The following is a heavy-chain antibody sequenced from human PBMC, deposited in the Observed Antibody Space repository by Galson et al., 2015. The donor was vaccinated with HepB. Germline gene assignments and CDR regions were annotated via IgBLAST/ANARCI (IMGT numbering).Heavy chain of an antibody. CDR1: GFTFSSYT. CDR3: ARGTGGYYYAYFDY. J-gene: IGHJ4*02. CDR2: ISYDGSNK. D-gene: IGHD3-22*01. Sequence: SLRLSCAASGFTFSSYTIHWVRQAPGKGLEWVAVISYDGSNKYYADSVKGRFTISRDNSKNTLYLQMNSLRPEDTAVYYCARGTGGYYYAYFDYWGQGTLVTVSS. V-gene: IGHV3-30-3*01.